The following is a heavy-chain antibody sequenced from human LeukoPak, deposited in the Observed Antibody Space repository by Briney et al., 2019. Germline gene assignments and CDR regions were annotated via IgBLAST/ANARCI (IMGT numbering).Heavy chain of an antibody. V-gene: IGHV3-23*01. J-gene: IGHJ4*02. Sequence: TGGSLRLSCAASGFTFNSYAMSWVRQGPGKGLEWVSTISASGGSTYYADSVKGRFTISRDNAKNSLYLQMNSLRAEDTAVYYCARGGSGYALRLGDYWGQGTLVTVSS. D-gene: IGHD5-12*01. CDR2: ISASGGST. CDR3: ARGGSGYALRLGDY. CDR1: GFTFNSYA.